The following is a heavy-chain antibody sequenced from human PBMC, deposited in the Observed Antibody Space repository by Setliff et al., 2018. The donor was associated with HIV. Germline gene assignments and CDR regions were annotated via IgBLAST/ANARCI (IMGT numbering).Heavy chain of an antibody. D-gene: IGHD2-2*02. CDR2: IYYSGST. Sequence: SETLSLTCTVSGGSISSSSYYWGWIRQPPGKGLEWIGSIYYSGSTYYNPSLKSRVTISLDTSKNQFSLKLSSVTAADAAVYFCARQDRYCTSTDCYRYFNYWGQGTLVTVSS. V-gene: IGHV4-39*01. J-gene: IGHJ4*02. CDR1: GGSISSSSYY. CDR3: ARQDRYCTSTDCYRYFNY.